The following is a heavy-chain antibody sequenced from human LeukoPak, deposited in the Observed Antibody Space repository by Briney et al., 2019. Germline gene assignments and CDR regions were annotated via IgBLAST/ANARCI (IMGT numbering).Heavy chain of an antibody. D-gene: IGHD3-22*01. CDR2: ISHDGNNK. V-gene: IGHV3-30-3*01. CDR1: GFTFSSYA. CDR3: ARALPITMIVVVYPGGMDV. J-gene: IGHJ6*02. Sequence: GGSLRLSCAASGFTFSSYAMHWVRQAPGKGLDWVAVISHDGNNKYNADSVKGRFTVSRDNSKNTLYLQMNSLRAEDTAVYYCARALPITMIVVVYPGGMDVWGQGTTVTVSS.